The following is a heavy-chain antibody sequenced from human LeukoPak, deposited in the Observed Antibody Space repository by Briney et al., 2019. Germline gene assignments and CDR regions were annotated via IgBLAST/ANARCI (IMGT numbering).Heavy chain of an antibody. CDR2: ISGSGGST. J-gene: IGHJ4*02. CDR3: AKAFYYYDSSGYYSDDY. V-gene: IGHV3-23*01. D-gene: IGHD3-22*01. CDR1: GFTFSSYA. Sequence: GGSLRLSCAASGFTFSSYAMSWVRQAPGKGLEWVSAISGSGGSTYYADSVKGRFTISRDNSKNTLYLQMNSLRAEDTAVYYCAKAFYYYDSSGYYSDDYWGQGTLVTVSS.